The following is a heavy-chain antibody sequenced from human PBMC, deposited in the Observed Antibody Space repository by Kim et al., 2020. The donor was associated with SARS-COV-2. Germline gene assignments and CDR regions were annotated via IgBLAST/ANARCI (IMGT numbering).Heavy chain of an antibody. D-gene: IGHD2-8*01. J-gene: IGHJ4*02. CDR1: GYTFTSYA. CDR3: ARDESGLMYYFDY. V-gene: IGHV1-3*01. CDR2: INAGNGNT. Sequence: ASVKVSCKASGYTFTSYAMHWVRQAPGQRLEWMGWINAGNGNTKYSQKFQGRVTITRDTSASTAYMELSSLRSEDTAVYYCARDESGLMYYFDYWGQGTLVTVSS.